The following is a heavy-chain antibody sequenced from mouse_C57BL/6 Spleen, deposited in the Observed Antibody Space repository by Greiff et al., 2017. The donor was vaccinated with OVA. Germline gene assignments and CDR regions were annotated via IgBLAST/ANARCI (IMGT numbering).Heavy chain of an antibody. CDR3: ARAHAYAMDY. CDR1: GYAFSSSW. Sequence: QVQLQQSGPELVKPGASVKISCKASGYAFSSSWMNWVKQRPGKGLEWIGRIYPGDGDTNYNGKFKGKATLTADKSSSTAYMQLSSLTSEDSAVYFCARAHAYAMDYWGQGTSVTVSS. V-gene: IGHV1-82*01. J-gene: IGHJ4*01. CDR2: IYPGDGDT.